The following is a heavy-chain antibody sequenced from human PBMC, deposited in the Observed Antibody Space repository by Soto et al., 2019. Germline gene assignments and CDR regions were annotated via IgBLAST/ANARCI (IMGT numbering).Heavy chain of an antibody. Sequence: TSETLSLTCTVSGGSISSYYWSWIRQPPGKGLEWIGYIYYSGSTNYNPSLKSRVTISVDTSKNQFSLKLSSVTAADTAVYYCARDRGYYDSSGYLDYWGQGTLVTVS. CDR2: IYYSGST. V-gene: IGHV4-59*01. D-gene: IGHD3-22*01. CDR3: ARDRGYYDSSGYLDY. CDR1: GGSISSYY. J-gene: IGHJ4*02.